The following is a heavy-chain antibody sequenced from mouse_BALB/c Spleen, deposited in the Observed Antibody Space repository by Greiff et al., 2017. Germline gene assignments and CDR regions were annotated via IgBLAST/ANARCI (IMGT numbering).Heavy chain of an antibody. Sequence: VQLQQSGAELMKPGASVKISCKATGYTFSSYWIEWVKQRPGHGLEWIGEILPGSGSTNYNEKFKGKATFTADTSSNTAYMQLSSLTSEDSAVYYCARWGITTAFPTYWGQGTLVTVSA. CDR1: GYTFSSYW. CDR3: ARWGITTAFPTY. V-gene: IGHV1-9*01. J-gene: IGHJ3*01. CDR2: ILPGSGST. D-gene: IGHD1-1*01.